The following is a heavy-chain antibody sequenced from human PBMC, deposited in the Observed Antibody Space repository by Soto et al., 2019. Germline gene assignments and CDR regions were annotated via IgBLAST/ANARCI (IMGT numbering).Heavy chain of an antibody. Sequence: PGGSLRLSCVASGFRLSNYAMSCVRQTPGKGLEWVSAISAIDSSTYYADSVKGRFTISTDNSKNTLYLQMNSLRVEDTAVYYCARDNFGGTDYWGQGTLVTVSS. D-gene: IGHD3-10*01. V-gene: IGHV3-23*01. J-gene: IGHJ4*02. CDR3: ARDNFGGTDY. CDR2: ISAIDSST. CDR1: GFRLSNYA.